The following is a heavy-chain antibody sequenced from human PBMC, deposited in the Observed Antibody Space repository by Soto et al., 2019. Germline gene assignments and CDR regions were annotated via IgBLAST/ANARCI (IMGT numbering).Heavy chain of an antibody. CDR1: GYTFTTYG. J-gene: IGHJ5*02. CDR3: ARDHGGSYQADSFDP. D-gene: IGHD1-26*01. V-gene: IGHV1-18*01. Sequence: QVQLVQSGVEVKKPGASVKVSCKASGYTFTTYGISWVRQAPGQGLEWVGWVSPYDGDTNYAEALQGRVTMTADTSTTTAYIELTSLRCDDTAMYYCARDHGGSYQADSFDPWGQGTLVIVSS. CDR2: VSPYDGDT.